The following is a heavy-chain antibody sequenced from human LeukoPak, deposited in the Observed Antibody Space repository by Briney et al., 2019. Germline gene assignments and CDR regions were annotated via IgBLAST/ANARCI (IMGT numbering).Heavy chain of an antibody. J-gene: IGHJ5*02. Sequence: GGSLRLSCAASGFTFSTYAVNWVRQAPGKGLEWVSTISGSGDSTYYADSVKGRFTISRDNSKDTLYLQMSSVRVDDTAVYYCAREDDYMENWFDPWGQGTLVTVSS. V-gene: IGHV3-23*01. CDR3: AREDDYMENWFDP. CDR1: GFTFSTYA. D-gene: IGHD4-11*01. CDR2: ISGSGDST.